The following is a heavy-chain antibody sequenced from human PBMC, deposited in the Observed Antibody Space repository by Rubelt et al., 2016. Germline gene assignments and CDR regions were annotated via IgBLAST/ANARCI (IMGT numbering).Heavy chain of an antibody. V-gene: IGHV4-61*02. CDR1: GGSISSSNYY. Sequence: QLQLQESGPGLVKPSETLSLTCTVSGGSISSSNYYWGWIRQPAGKGLEWIGRIYTSGSTNYNPSLKRRGTRSVDTSKNQFSLKLRSVTAADTAVYYCARILMVYAWFDPWGQGTLVTVSS. D-gene: IGHD2-8*01. CDR3: ARILMVYAWFDP. CDR2: IYTSGST. J-gene: IGHJ5*02.